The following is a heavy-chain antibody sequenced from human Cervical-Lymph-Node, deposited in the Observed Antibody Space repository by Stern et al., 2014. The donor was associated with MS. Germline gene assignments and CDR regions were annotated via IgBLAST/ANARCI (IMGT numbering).Heavy chain of an antibody. J-gene: IGHJ4*02. Sequence: VQLEESGSEVKXXGSTVKVSCRXXGGXXXXXXXXXXXQAPGQXLXWXXXVXXLFATSAYAQKFRGRLTITAETSTNTVYMELTNLTSEDTALYYCARDPPEHVSLPRQGENFWGQGTLVIVSS. V-gene: IGHV1-69*06. CDR3: ARDPPEHVSLPRQGENF. CDR2: VXXLFATS. CDR1: GGXXXXXX. D-gene: IGHD3-3*02.